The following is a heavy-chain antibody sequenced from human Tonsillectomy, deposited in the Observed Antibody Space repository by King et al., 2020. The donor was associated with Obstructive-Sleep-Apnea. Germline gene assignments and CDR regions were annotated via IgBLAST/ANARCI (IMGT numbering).Heavy chain of an antibody. D-gene: IGHD3-16*02. CDR1: GYTFTSYA. Sequence: QLVQSGAEVKKPGASVKVSCKASGYTFTSYAMHWVRQAPGQRLEWMGWINAGNGNTKYSQKFQGRVTITRDTSASTAYMELSSLRSEDTAVYYCARDYDYVLGSYPVRSWFDPWGQGTLVTVSS. J-gene: IGHJ5*02. CDR2: INAGNGNT. CDR3: ARDYDYVLGSYPVRSWFDP. V-gene: IGHV1-3*01.